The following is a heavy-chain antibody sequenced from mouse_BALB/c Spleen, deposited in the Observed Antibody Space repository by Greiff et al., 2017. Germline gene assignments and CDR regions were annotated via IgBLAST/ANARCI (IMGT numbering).Heavy chain of an antibody. CDR1: GYTFTDYE. CDR2: IDPETGGT. CDR3: TRVPSYGSSSPYFDY. Sequence: QVQLQQSGAELVRPGASVTLSCKASGYTFTDYEMHWVKQTPVHGLEWIGAIDPETGGTAYNQKFKGKATLTADKSSSTAYMELRSLTSEDSAVYYCTRVPSYGSSSPYFDYWGQGTTLTVSS. J-gene: IGHJ2*01. D-gene: IGHD1-1*01. V-gene: IGHV1-15*01.